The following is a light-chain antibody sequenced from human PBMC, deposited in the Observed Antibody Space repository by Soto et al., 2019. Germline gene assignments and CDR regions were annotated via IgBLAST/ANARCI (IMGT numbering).Light chain of an antibody. V-gene: IGLV2-8*01. CDR1: SSDVGAFNY. CDR3: SSYTDRNNLV. J-gene: IGLJ1*01. CDR2: EVS. Sequence: QSALTQPPSASGSPGQSVTISCTGTSSDVGAFNYVSWYQQHPVKAPKLMIYEVSKRPSGVPDRFSGSKSGNTASLTVSALQAEDEADYFCSSYTDRNNLVFGTGTKVTVL.